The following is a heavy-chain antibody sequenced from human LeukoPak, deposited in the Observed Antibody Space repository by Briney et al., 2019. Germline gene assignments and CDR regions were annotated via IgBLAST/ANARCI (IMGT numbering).Heavy chain of an antibody. CDR1: GFTFSSYA. CDR2: IIGSGGRT. V-gene: IGHV3-23*01. D-gene: IGHD3-22*01. J-gene: IGHJ4*02. CDR3: ANTTYYYDSSGYYSAY. Sequence: GGSLRLSRAASGFTFSSYAVIGVRHAPGKRREGFSAIIGSGGRTYYEDSVKGRFTISRDNSKNTLYLQMNSLSAEDTAVYYCANTTYYYDSSGYYSAYWGQGHLVPVSS.